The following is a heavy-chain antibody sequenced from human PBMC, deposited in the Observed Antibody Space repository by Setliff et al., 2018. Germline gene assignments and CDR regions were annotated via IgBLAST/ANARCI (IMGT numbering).Heavy chain of an antibody. CDR2: MNSDGNSI. J-gene: IGHJ6*03. CDR1: GFTFSDYY. Sequence: GESLKISCAASGFTFSDYYMSWIRQAPGKGLVCVSRMNSDGNSIFYADSVKGRFTISRDNAKNTLYLQMNSLRDEDTAVYYCARDRGSDSCRGCDYMDVWGKGTTVTVSS. CDR3: ARDRGSDSCRGCDYMDV. V-gene: IGHV3-74*01. D-gene: IGHD2-2*01.